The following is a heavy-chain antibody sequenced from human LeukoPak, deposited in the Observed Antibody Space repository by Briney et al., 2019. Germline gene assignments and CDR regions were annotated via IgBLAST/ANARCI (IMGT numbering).Heavy chain of an antibody. Sequence: ASVKVSCKASGYTFTSYGISWVRQAPGQGLEWMGWINPDSGVTNYVQDFQGRVTMTRDKSTGIAHMELSRLTSDDTAVCYCARQYCSSSNCYESDNWFDPWGQGTLVTVSS. CDR2: INPDSGVT. CDR1: GYTFTSYG. J-gene: IGHJ5*02. CDR3: ARQYCSSSNCYESDNWFDP. D-gene: IGHD2-2*01. V-gene: IGHV1-2*02.